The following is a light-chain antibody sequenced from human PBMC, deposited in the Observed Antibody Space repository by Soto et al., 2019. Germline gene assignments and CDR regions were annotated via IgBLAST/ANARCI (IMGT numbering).Light chain of an antibody. CDR3: QQYNKLPFT. J-gene: IGKJ3*01. CDR2: GAS. CDR1: ESVSTY. V-gene: IGKV3-15*01. Sequence: EIVMTQSPATMSVSPGERATLSCRASESVSTYLAWHQQKPGQAPRLLIYGASTRATDIPARFSGSGSETEFTLTISDLQSEDFAVYYCQQYNKLPFTFGPGTKVDIK.